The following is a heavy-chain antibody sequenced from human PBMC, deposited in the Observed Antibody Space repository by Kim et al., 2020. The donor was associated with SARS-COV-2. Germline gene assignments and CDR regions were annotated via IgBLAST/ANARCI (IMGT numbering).Heavy chain of an antibody. Sequence: GGSLRLSCAASGFTFSSYSMNWVRQAPGKGLEWVSSISSSSSYIYYADSVKGRFTISRDNAKNSLYLQMNSLRAEDTAVYYCARDNSDRPGLYYDFWSGYFQSQYYYYMDVWGKGTTVTVSS. D-gene: IGHD3-3*01. J-gene: IGHJ6*03. V-gene: IGHV3-21*01. CDR1: GFTFSSYS. CDR2: ISSSSSYI. CDR3: ARDNSDRPGLYYDFWSGYFQSQYYYYMDV.